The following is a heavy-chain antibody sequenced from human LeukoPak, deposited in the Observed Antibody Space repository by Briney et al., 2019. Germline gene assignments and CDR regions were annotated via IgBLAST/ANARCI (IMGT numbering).Heavy chain of an antibody. Sequence: SETLSLTCTVSGGSISSGDYYWSWIRQPPGKGLEWIGYIYYSGSTYYNPSLKSRVTISVDTSKNQLSLKLSSVTAADTAVYYCARTYSSSWYDYWGQGTLVTVSS. CDR2: IYYSGST. J-gene: IGHJ4*02. CDR1: GGSISSGDYY. CDR3: ARTYSSSWYDY. D-gene: IGHD6-13*01. V-gene: IGHV4-30-4*01.